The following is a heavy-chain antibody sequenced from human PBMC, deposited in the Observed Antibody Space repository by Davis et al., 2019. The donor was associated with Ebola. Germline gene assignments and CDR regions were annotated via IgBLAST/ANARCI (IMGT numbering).Heavy chain of an antibody. CDR3: VPGTWI. Sequence: GESLKISCAASGFTFDDYAMHWVRQAPGKGLEWVSYISDSGTTTYYRDSVKGRFTVSRDNAKNSLSLQMNSLRAEDTAIYYCVPGTWIRGQGILVTVSS. D-gene: IGHD5-18*01. V-gene: IGHV3-48*03. CDR1: GFTFDDYA. CDR2: ISDSGTTT. J-gene: IGHJ4*02.